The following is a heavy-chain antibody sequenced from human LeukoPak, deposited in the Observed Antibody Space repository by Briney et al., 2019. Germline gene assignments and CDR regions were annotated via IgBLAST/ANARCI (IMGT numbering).Heavy chain of an antibody. D-gene: IGHD3-22*01. CDR2: ISSSSFYT. CDR1: GFTFSDYY. CDR3: ARDRDSSGYPNPYFDY. Sequence: PGGSLRLSCAASGFTFSDYYMSWIRQAPGKGLEWVSYISSSSFYTKYADSVKGRFTISIDNAKNSLYLQMNSLRAEDTAVYYCARDRDSSGYPNPYFDYWGQGTLVTVSS. V-gene: IGHV3-11*06. J-gene: IGHJ4*02.